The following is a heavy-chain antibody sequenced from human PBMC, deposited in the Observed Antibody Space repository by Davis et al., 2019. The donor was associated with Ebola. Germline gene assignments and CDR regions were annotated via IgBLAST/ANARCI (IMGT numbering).Heavy chain of an antibody. CDR2: ISPDGSNR. CDR3: AKDPRTTRLGAIFDY. D-gene: IGHD1-26*01. Sequence: GGSLRLSCEVSGFSFRNYGMHWVRQAPGKGLQWVALISPDGSNRWYADSVRGRLTTSRDNSKNTLYLQMNSLRAEDTAVYYCAKDPRTTRLGAIFDYWGQGTLVTVSS. J-gene: IGHJ4*02. V-gene: IGHV3-30-3*01. CDR1: GFSFRNYG.